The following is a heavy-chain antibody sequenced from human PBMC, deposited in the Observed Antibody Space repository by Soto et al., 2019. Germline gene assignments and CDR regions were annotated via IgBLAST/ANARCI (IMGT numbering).Heavy chain of an antibody. V-gene: IGHV4-4*02. J-gene: IGHJ4*02. Sequence: PSETLSLTCAVSSGSISSSNWWSWVRQPPGKGLEWIGEIYHSGSTNYNPSLKSRVTISVDKSKNQFSLKLSSVTAADTAVYYCARDVFTYYDILTGMAREYYFDYWGQGTLVTVSS. D-gene: IGHD3-9*01. CDR1: SGSISSSNW. CDR3: ARDVFTYYDILTGMAREYYFDY. CDR2: IYHSGST.